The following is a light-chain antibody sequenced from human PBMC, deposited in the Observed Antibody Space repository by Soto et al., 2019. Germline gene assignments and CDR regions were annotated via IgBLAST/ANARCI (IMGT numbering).Light chain of an antibody. CDR1: QSVLYSSNNKNY. J-gene: IGKJ4*01. CDR2: WAS. Sequence: DIVMTQSPDSLAVSLGERATINCKSSQSVLYSSNNKNYLGWYQQKPGRPPTLLIYWASTRESGVPDRFSGSGSGTDFTLTISSLQAEDVAVYYCQQYYTTPLTFGGGTKVDIK. CDR3: QQYYTTPLT. V-gene: IGKV4-1*01.